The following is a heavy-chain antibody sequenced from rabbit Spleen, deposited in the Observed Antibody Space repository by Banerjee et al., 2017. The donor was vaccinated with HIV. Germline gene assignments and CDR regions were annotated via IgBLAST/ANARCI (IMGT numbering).Heavy chain of an antibody. CDR2: IYSSSGIT. D-gene: IGHD1-1*01. CDR1: GFTISSYYY. CDR3: ARNYVNAFDP. J-gene: IGHJ2*01. Sequence: QGQLEVSGGGLVQPEGSLTLTCTASGFTISSYYYMCWVRQAPGKGLEWIGCIYSSSGITWYASWAKGRFTISKTSSTTVTLQMTSLTDADTATYFCARNYVNAFDPWGPGTLVTVS. V-gene: IGHV1S45*01.